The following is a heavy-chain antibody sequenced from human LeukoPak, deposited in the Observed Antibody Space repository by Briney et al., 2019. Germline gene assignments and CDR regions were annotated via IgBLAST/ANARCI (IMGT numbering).Heavy chain of an antibody. Sequence: GGSLRLSCAASGFTFSSYSMSRVRQAPGKGLEWVSHISSSSSTIYYADSVKGRFTISRDNSKNTLYLQMNSLRAEDTAVYYCARDRYFDWFFDYWGQGTLVTVSS. CDR3: ARDRYFDWFFDY. CDR2: ISSSSSTI. CDR1: GFTFSSYS. V-gene: IGHV3-48*01. J-gene: IGHJ4*02. D-gene: IGHD3-9*01.